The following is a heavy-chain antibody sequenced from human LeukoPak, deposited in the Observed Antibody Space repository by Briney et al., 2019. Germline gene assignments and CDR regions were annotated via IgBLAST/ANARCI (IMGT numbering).Heavy chain of an antibody. CDR2: INSDGSST. V-gene: IGHV3-74*01. CDR3: ARDPAYYYMDV. CDR1: GFTVSSYW. J-gene: IGHJ6*03. Sequence: GGSLRLSCAASGFTVSSYWMHWVRQAPGKGLVWVSRINSDGSSTSYADSVKGRFTISRDNAKNTLYLQMNSLRAEDTAVYYCARDPAYYYMDVWGKGTTVTVSS.